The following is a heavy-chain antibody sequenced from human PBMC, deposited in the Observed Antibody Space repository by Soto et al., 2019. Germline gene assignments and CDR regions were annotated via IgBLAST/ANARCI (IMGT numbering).Heavy chain of an antibody. V-gene: IGHV3-21*01. CDR2: ISSDSRYI. CDR1: GFTLSAHT. Sequence: LRLSCAASGFTLSAHTMNWVRQAPGKGLEWVSSISSDSRYIYYADSVKGRFTISRDNARNSLDLQMNNLRAEDTAVYHCARGHCSRTSCYTGGYYYYPMDVWGQGTTVTVSS. D-gene: IGHD2-2*01. CDR3: ARGHCSRTSCYTGGYYYYPMDV. J-gene: IGHJ6*02.